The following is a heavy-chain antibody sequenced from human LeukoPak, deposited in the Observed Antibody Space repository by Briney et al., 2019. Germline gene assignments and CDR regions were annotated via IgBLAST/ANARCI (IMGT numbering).Heavy chain of an antibody. CDR1: GFTFSSYA. V-gene: IGHV3-23*01. J-gene: IGHJ3*02. CDR3: ARVGDAFDI. Sequence: GGSLRLSCAASGFTFSSYAMSWVRQAPGKGLEWVSAIGSSGGSTFYADSVKGRFTISRDNSKNTLYLQMNSLRVEDTAVYYCARVGDAFDIWGQGTMVTVSS. CDR2: IGSSGGST.